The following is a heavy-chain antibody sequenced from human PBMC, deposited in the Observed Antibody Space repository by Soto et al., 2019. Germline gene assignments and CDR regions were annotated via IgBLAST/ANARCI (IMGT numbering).Heavy chain of an antibody. CDR2: ISSSSSYI. J-gene: IGHJ4*02. V-gene: IGHV3-21*01. Sequence: PGGSLRLSCAASGFTFSSYSMNWVRQAPGKGLEWVSSISSSSSYIYYADSVKGRFTISRDNAKNSLYLQMNSLRAEDTAVYYCARVTAAAGVFDYWGQGTLVTVSS. CDR3: ARVTAAAGVFDY. D-gene: IGHD6-13*01. CDR1: GFTFSSYS.